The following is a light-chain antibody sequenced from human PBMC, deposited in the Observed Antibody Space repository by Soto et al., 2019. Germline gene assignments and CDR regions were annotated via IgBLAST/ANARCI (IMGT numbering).Light chain of an antibody. CDR3: SSYTSSSTWV. V-gene: IGLV2-14*01. CDR1: SSDVGGYNY. CDR2: EVN. J-gene: IGLJ1*01. Sequence: QSVLTQPASVSGSPGQSISISRTGTSSDVGGYNYVSWYQQHPGKAPKLIIYEVNNRPSGVSNRFSGSKSGNTASLTISGLQAEDEADYYCSSYTSSSTWVFGTGTKVTVL.